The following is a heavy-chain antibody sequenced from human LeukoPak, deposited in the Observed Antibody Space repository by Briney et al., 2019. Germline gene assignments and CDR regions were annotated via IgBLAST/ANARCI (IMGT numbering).Heavy chain of an antibody. CDR2: INPNSGGT. Sequence: ASVKVSCKASGYTFTGYYMHWVRQAPGQGLEWMGWINPNSGGTNYAQKFQGRATMTRDTSISTTYMELGSLRSDDTAVYYCARDGLRGYTYGRNYHYYYYMDVWGKGTAVSISS. V-gene: IGHV1-2*02. CDR3: ARDGLRGYTYGRNYHYYYYMDV. J-gene: IGHJ6*03. CDR1: GYTFTGYY. D-gene: IGHD5-18*01.